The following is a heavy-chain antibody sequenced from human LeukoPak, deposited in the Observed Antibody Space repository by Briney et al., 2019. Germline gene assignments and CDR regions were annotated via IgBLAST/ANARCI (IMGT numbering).Heavy chain of an antibody. D-gene: IGHD3-16*02. J-gene: IGHJ2*01. CDR3: ARDGAYDSVWGSYRPRWYIDL. CDR1: GGSISSYY. CDR2: IYYSGST. V-gene: IGHV4-59*12. Sequence: PSETLSLTCTVSGGSISSYYWSWIRQPPGKGLEWIGYIYYSGSTNYNPSLKSRVTMSVDTSKNQFSLKLSSVTAADTAVYYCARDGAYDSVWGSYRPRWYIDLWGRGTLVTVSS.